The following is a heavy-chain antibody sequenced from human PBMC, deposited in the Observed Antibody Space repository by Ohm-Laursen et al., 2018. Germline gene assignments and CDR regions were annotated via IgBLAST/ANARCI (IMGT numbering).Heavy chain of an antibody. J-gene: IGHJ4*02. D-gene: IGHD3-22*01. CDR3: ARGPHGADSSGYFDY. Sequence: GTLSLTCAVSGYSISSGYYWGWIRQPPGKGLEWIGSIYHSGSTYYNPSLKSRVTMSVDTSKNQFSLKLSSVTAADTAVYYCARGPHGADSSGYFDYWGQGTLVTVSS. CDR2: IYHSGST. CDR1: GYSISSGYY. V-gene: IGHV4-38-2*01.